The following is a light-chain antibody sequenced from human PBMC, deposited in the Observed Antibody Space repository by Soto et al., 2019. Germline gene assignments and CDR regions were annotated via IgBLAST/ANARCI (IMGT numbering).Light chain of an antibody. CDR3: QQYSPPIT. J-gene: IGKJ5*01. CDR2: GAS. Sequence: EVVLTQSPVTLSLSPGERATLSCRASQSFRGLLAWYQQKPGQAPRLLIYGASKRATGIPDRFSGSGSGTDFTLTISRLEPEDFAVYYCQQYSPPITFGQGTRLEIK. CDR1: QSFRGL. V-gene: IGKV3-11*01.